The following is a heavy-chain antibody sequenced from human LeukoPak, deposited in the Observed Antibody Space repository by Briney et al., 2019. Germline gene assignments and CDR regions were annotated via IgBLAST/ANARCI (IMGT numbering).Heavy chain of an antibody. J-gene: IGHJ3*02. CDR1: EFTLSYYA. D-gene: IGHD3-10*01. CDR3: ARDSSVVRGIIITGGGAFDI. V-gene: IGHV3-30-3*01. Sequence: PGGSLRLSCAASEFTLSYYAIHWVRQAPGKGLEWVAVISFDGSNKYYADSVKGRFTISRDNSKNTLYLQMNSLRAEDTAVYYCARDSSVVRGIIITGGGAFDIWGQGTMVTVSS. CDR2: ISFDGSNK.